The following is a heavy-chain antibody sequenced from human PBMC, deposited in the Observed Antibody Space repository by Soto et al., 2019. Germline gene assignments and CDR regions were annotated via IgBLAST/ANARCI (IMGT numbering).Heavy chain of an antibody. J-gene: IGHJ5*02. CDR3: AKDLKPHIVGGPATLRWGDPLDL. V-gene: IGHV3-23*01. D-gene: IGHD2-2*01. CDR1: GFTFSSYA. CDR2: LSGSGGST. Sequence: PGGSLRLSCAASGFTFSSYAMSWVRQAPGKGLEWVSALSGSGGSTYYADSVKGRFTISRDNSKNTLYLQMNSLRTEDTALYYCAKDLKPHIVGGPATLRWGDPLDLWGQGTLVTVSS.